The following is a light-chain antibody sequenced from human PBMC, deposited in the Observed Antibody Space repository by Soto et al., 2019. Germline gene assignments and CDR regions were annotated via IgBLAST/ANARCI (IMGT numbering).Light chain of an antibody. CDR1: QSVSSY. Sequence: EIVLTQSPATLSLSPGERATLSCRASQSVSSYLAWYQQKPGQAPRLLIYDASNRATGIPARFSGSGSGTDFTLTISSLEPEDVALYYCQQRSNWPPLTFGGGTKVEIK. J-gene: IGKJ4*01. V-gene: IGKV3-11*01. CDR2: DAS. CDR3: QQRSNWPPLT.